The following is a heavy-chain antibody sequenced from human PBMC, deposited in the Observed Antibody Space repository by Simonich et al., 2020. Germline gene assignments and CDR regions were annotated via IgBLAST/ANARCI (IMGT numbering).Heavy chain of an antibody. CDR1: GFTVSSNY. Sequence: EVQLVESGVGLIQSGGSLRLSCAAPGFTVSSNYMSWVRQAPGKGGVGVTVSYNCSGTYYANTGKGRFTISRDNSKNTLYLQINSLRAEDAAVYYCARWTATGYYFDYWGQGTLVTVSS. CDR3: ARWTATGYYFDY. J-gene: IGHJ4*02. D-gene: IGHD1-1*01. CDR2: SYNCSGT. V-gene: IGHV3-53*01.